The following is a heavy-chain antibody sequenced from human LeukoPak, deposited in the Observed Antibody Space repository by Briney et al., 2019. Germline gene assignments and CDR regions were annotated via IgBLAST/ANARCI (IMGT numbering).Heavy chain of an antibody. Sequence: GGSLRLSCAASGFTFSSYSMNWVRQAPGKGLEWVSYISSSSSTIYYADSAKGRFTISRDNAKNSLYLQMNSLGDEDTAVYYCAREGSGSYLDYWGQGTLVTVSS. D-gene: IGHD3-10*01. CDR2: ISSSSSTI. J-gene: IGHJ4*02. CDR3: AREGSGSYLDY. CDR1: GFTFSSYS. V-gene: IGHV3-48*02.